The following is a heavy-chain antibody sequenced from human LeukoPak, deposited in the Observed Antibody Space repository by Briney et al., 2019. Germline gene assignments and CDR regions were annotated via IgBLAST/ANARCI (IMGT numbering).Heavy chain of an antibody. D-gene: IGHD2-8*02. CDR1: VSYGSMSDSY. CDR2: SYSTANT. J-gene: IGHJ4*02. Sequence: SETLSLTCTVTVSYGSMSDSYWSWIRQPPGKGLEWIAYSYSTANTNYNPSLSSRVAISVDSSKNQISLNLTSVTAADTAVYYCAGHHPRNTVDFWGQGTLVTVSS. CDR3: AGHHPRNTVDF. V-gene: IGHV4-4*09.